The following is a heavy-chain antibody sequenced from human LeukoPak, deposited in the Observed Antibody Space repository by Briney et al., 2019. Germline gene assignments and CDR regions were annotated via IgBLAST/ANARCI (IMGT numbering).Heavy chain of an antibody. CDR1: GFTFSRYS. Sequence: GGSLRLSCAASGFTFSRYSMNWVRQAPGKGLEWISYISSSISTVFYADSVKGRFTISRDNAKNSLYLQMNSLRAEDTAVYYCARDQGLLVVAGRFGYWGQGTLVTVSS. V-gene: IGHV3-48*04. D-gene: IGHD6-19*01. J-gene: IGHJ4*02. CDR2: ISSSISTV. CDR3: ARDQGLLVVAGRFGY.